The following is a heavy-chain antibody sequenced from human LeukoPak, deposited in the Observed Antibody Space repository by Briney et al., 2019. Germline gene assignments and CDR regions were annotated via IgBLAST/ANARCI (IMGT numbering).Heavy chain of an antibody. CDR2: IWYDGSKK. D-gene: IGHD6-6*01. J-gene: IGHJ4*02. CDR3: ATAHSSSSTFDL. V-gene: IGHV3-33*01. CDR1: SFTFSDYG. Sequence: GMSLRPSCAASSFTFSDYGLQWHRQAPGLELEWVALIWYDGSKKYYADSVNGRFNISRDNTTNTLYLPLNSLRADDTAVYYCATAHSSSSTFDLWGQGTLVTVSS.